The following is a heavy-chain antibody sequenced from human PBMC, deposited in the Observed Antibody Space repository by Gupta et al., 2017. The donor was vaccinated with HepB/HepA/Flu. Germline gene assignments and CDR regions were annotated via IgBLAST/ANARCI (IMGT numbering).Heavy chain of an antibody. V-gene: IGHV3-23*01. CDR3: ARFVDLDY. Sequence: QAPGKGLEWVSAISGSGGSTYYADSVKGRFTISRDNSKNTLYLLMSSLRAEDTAVYYCARFVDLDYWGQGTLVTVSS. D-gene: IGHD2-21*01. J-gene: IGHJ4*02. CDR2: ISGSGGST.